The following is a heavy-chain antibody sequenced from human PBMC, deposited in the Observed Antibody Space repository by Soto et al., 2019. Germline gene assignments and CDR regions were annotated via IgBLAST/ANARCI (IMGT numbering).Heavy chain of an antibody. V-gene: IGHV3-33*01. CDR1: GFTFSSYG. CDR2: IWYDGSNK. J-gene: IGHJ4*02. D-gene: IGHD6-13*01. CDR3: ASPAAAGYGPFDY. Sequence: GGSLRLSCAASGFTFSSYGMHWVRQAPGKGLEWVAVIWYDGSNKYYADSVKGRFTISRDNSENTLYLQMNSLRAEDTAVYYCASPAAAGYGPFDYWGQGTLVTVSS.